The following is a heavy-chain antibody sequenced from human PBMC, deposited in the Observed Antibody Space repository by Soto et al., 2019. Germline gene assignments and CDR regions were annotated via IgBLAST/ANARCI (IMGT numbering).Heavy chain of an antibody. J-gene: IGHJ6*03. CDR2: MNPNSGNT. D-gene: IGHD2-2*01. CDR3: ARVPYFPVPAAPSARLYYYYMDG. CDR1: GYTFTSYD. V-gene: IGHV1-8*01. Sequence: ASVKVSCKASGYTFTSYDINWVRQATGQGLEWMGWMNPNSGNTGYAQKFQGRVTMTRNTSISTAYMELSSLRSEDTAVYYCARVPYFPVPAAPSARLYYYYMDGWGKGTTVTVSS.